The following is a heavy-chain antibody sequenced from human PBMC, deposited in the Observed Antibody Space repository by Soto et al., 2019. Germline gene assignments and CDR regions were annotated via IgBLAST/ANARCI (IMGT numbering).Heavy chain of an antibody. CDR2: IIPIFGTA. D-gene: IGHD3-3*01. CDR3: ASTIFGVVMRNYYYGMDV. J-gene: IGHJ6*02. Sequence: QVQLVQSGAEVKKPGSSVKVSCKASGGTFSSYAISWVRQAPGQGLEWMGGIIPIFGTANYAQKFQGRVTITADESTSTAYMELSSLSSEDTAVYYCASTIFGVVMRNYYYGMDVWGQGTTVTVSS. V-gene: IGHV1-69*12. CDR1: GGTFSSYA.